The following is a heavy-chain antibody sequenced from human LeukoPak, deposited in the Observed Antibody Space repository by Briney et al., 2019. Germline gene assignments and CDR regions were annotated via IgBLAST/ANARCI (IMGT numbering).Heavy chain of an antibody. Sequence: ASVKVPCKASGYTFTGYYMHWVRQAPGQGLEWMGWINPKSGATTYAQKFQDRVTLTRDTSVNTAYMDLSGLTSDDTAVFYCAKGATEGYYYYYCLDVWGQGTTVTVSS. CDR2: INPKSGAT. CDR1: GYTFTGYY. CDR3: AKGATEGYYYYYCLDV. V-gene: IGHV1-2*02. J-gene: IGHJ6*02.